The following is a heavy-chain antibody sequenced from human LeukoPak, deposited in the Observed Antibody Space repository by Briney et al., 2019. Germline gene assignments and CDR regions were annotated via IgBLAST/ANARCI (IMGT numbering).Heavy chain of an antibody. D-gene: IGHD6-13*01. CDR3: ARAHLAAAGTPTSDY. CDR2: INPNSGGT. V-gene: IGHV1-2*02. CDR1: GYTFTGYY. J-gene: IGHJ4*02. Sequence: ASVKVSCKASGYTFTGYYMHWVRQAPGQGLEWMGWINPNSGGTNYAQKLQGRVTMTRDTSISTAYMELSRLRSDDTAVYYCARAHLAAAGTPTSDYWGQGTLVTVSS.